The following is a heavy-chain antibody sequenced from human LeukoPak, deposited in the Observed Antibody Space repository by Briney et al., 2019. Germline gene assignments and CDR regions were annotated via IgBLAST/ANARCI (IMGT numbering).Heavy chain of an antibody. D-gene: IGHD3-10*01. J-gene: IGHJ1*01. Sequence: PSETLSLTCAVYGGSFSGYYWSWIRQPPGKGLEWIGEINHSGGTNYNPSLKSRVTISVDASKNHFSLKLNSVTAADTAIYYCARHFAFAKYFQHWGQGTLVTVSS. CDR1: GGSFSGYY. CDR3: ARHFAFAKYFQH. CDR2: INHSGGT. V-gene: IGHV4-34*01.